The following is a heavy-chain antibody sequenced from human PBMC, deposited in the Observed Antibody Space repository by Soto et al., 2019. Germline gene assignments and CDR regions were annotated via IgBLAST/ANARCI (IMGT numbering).Heavy chain of an antibody. CDR3: ARDERYGVIRYYFDY. J-gene: IGHJ4*02. Sequence: PGGSLRLSCAASGFTFSSYAMHWVRQAPGKGLEWVAVISYDGSNKYYADSVKGRFTISRDNSKNTLYLQMNSLRAEDTAVYYCARDERYGVIRYYFDYWGQGTLVIVSS. CDR1: GFTFSSYA. V-gene: IGHV3-30-3*01. D-gene: IGHD4-17*01. CDR2: ISYDGSNK.